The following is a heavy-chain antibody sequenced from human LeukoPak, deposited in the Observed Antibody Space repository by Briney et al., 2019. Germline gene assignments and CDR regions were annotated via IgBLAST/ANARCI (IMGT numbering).Heavy chain of an antibody. CDR2: ISYDGSNK. CDR3: AKGGGILTGEVDY. D-gene: IGHD3-9*01. Sequence: GGSLRLSCAASGFTFSSYGMHWVRQAPGKGLEWVAVISYDGSNKYYADSVKGRFTISRDNSKSTLYLQMNSLRAEDTAVYYCAKGGGILTGEVDYWGQGTLVTVSS. CDR1: GFTFSSYG. J-gene: IGHJ4*02. V-gene: IGHV3-30*18.